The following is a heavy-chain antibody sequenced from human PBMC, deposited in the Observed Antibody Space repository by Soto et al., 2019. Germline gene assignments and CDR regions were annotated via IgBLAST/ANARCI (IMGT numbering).Heavy chain of an antibody. J-gene: IGHJ4*02. CDR3: AKDSTGITMIVDY. V-gene: IGHV3-23*01. CDR1: GFTFSSYA. CDR2: ISGSGGST. Sequence: GVSLRLSCAASGFTFSSYAMSWVRQAPGKGLEWVSSISGSGGSTYYADSVKGRFTISRDNSKNTLYLQMNSLRAEDTAVYYCAKDSTGITMIVDYWGQGTLVTVSS. D-gene: IGHD3-22*01.